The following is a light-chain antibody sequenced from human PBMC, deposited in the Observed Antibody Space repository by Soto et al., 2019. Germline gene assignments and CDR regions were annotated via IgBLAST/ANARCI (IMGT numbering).Light chain of an antibody. CDR1: QSVSSSY. V-gene: IGKV3-20*01. J-gene: IGKJ4*01. CDR3: QPYGTSPT. Sequence: VVVTQSPGTLSFSPRERATLSCRASQSVSSSYLAWYQQKPGQAPRLLIYGALSRATGIPDRFSGSASGTDFTLTISRLEPEDFAVYYCQPYGTSPTFGGGPKVAIK. CDR2: GAL.